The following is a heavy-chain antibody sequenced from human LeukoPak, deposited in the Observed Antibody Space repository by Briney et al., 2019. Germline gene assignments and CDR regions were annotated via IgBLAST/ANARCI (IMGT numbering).Heavy chain of an antibody. V-gene: IGHV6-1*01. Sequence: SQTLSLTCAISGDSVSSNSAAWNWNRQSPSRGLEWLGRTYFRSKWYNDYAVSVKSRITINPDTSKNQFSLHLNSVTPEDTAVYYCARTIYIAVAGTYDYWGQGTLVTVSS. J-gene: IGHJ4*02. CDR2: TYFRSKWYN. CDR1: GDSVSSNSAA. D-gene: IGHD6-19*01. CDR3: ARTIYIAVAGTYDY.